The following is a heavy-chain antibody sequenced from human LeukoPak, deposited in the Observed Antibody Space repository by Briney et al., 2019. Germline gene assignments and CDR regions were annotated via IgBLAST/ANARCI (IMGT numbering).Heavy chain of an antibody. J-gene: IGHJ4*02. CDR3: AKDPLSEYYFDY. D-gene: IGHD3-16*02. CDR1: GFTFSNYI. Sequence: GGSLRLSCAASGFTFSNYIMNWVRQAPGKGLEWVAVISYDGSNKYYADSVKGRFTISRDNSKNTLYLQMNSLRAEDTAVYYCAKDPLSEYYFDYWGQGTLVTVSS. CDR2: ISYDGSNK. V-gene: IGHV3-30*18.